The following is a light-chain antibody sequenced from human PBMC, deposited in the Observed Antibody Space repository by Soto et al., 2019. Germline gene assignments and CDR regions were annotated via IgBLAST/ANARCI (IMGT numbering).Light chain of an antibody. CDR3: QQYGSSPET. V-gene: IGKV3-20*01. J-gene: IGKJ5*01. Sequence: EIVLTQSPGTLSLSPGERATLSCRASQSVSSSYLAWYQQRPGQAPRLLIYDASSRATGIPDRFSGSRSGTDFTLTISRLEPEDFAVYYCQQYGSSPETFGQGTRLEIK. CDR2: DAS. CDR1: QSVSSSY.